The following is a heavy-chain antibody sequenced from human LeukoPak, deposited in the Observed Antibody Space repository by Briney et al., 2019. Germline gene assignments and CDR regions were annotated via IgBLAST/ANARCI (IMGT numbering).Heavy chain of an antibody. J-gene: IGHJ4*02. Sequence: SVRVSCKASGGTFSSYAISWVRQAPGQGLEWMGGIIPIFGTANYAQKFQGRVTITADESTSTAYMELSSLRSEDTAVYYCARVVRGVITAPYFDYWGQGTLVTVSS. D-gene: IGHD3-10*01. CDR2: IIPIFGTA. CDR3: ARVVRGVITAPYFDY. CDR1: GGTFSSYA. V-gene: IGHV1-69*13.